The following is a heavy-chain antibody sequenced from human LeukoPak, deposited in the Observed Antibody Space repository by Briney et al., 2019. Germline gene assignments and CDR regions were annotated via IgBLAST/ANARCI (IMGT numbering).Heavy chain of an antibody. CDR1: GGTFSSYT. V-gene: IGHV1-69*04. Sequence: ASVKVSFKAAGGTFSSYTISWVRQAPGQGLEWLGRIIPILGIASYAQKYPGRVTITAARYTSTAYMELSSLRSEDTAVYYCAREGRLRTSAFDIWGQGTMVTVSS. J-gene: IGHJ3*02. CDR2: IIPILGIA. CDR3: AREGRLRTSAFDI. D-gene: IGHD5-12*01.